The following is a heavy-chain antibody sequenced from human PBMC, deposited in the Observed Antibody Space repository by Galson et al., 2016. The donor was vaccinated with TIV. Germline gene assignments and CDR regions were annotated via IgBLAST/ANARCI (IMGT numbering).Heavy chain of an antibody. CDR1: GFTFSSYN. J-gene: IGHJ5*02. CDR2: VSYDGRDK. V-gene: IGHV3-30*18. D-gene: IGHD2-2*01. CDR3: AKASGSCSGSRCYGDRFDP. Sequence: SLRLSCAASGFTFSSYNMHWVRQTPDKGLEWVAVVSYDGRDKFYGDSVKGRFTISRDNSESTLSLQMTSLRDEDTALYYCAKASGSCSGSRCYGDRFDPWGQGTLVAVSS.